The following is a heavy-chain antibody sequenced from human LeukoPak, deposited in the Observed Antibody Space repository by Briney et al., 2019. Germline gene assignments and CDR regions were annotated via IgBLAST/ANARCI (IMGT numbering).Heavy chain of an antibody. CDR3: ARLVGYCSGGSCERFDP. Sequence: ASVRVSCKASGYTFTSYGISWVRQAPGQGLEWMGWISAYNGNTNYAQKLQGRVTMTTDKSTSTDYMELRSLRSDDTAVYYCARLVGYCSGGSCERFDPWGQGTLVTVSS. V-gene: IGHV1-18*04. CDR2: ISAYNGNT. D-gene: IGHD2-15*01. J-gene: IGHJ5*02. CDR1: GYTFTSYG.